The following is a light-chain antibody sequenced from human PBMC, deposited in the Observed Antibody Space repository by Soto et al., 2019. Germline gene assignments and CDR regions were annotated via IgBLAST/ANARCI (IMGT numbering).Light chain of an antibody. Sequence: DIPMTQSPSTLSASVGDRVTITCRASQSISSWLAWYQQKPGKAPKLLIYDASSLESGVPTRFSGSGSGTEFTLTLSSLQPDDFAAYYCQQYHSPYTFGQGTKLEIK. CDR2: DAS. CDR1: QSISSW. J-gene: IGKJ2*01. CDR3: QQYHSPYT. V-gene: IGKV1-5*01.